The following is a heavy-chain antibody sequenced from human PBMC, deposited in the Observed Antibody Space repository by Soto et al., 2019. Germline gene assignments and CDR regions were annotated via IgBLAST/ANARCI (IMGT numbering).Heavy chain of an antibody. V-gene: IGHV1-8*01. CDR1: GYTFTGYD. Sequence: GASVKVSCKASGYTFTGYDINWVRQATGQGLEWMGWMNPNSGNTGYAQKFQGRVTMTRNTSISTAYMELSSLRSEDTAVYYCATTARVAVVDAFDIWGQGTMVTVSS. CDR2: MNPNSGNT. J-gene: IGHJ3*02. CDR3: ATTARVAVVDAFDI. D-gene: IGHD2-15*01.